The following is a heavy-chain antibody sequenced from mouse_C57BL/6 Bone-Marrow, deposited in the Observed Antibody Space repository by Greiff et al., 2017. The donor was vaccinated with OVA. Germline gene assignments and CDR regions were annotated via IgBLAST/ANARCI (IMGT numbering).Heavy chain of an antibody. CDR3: ASGGILIYYDYDGYEYAMDY. J-gene: IGHJ4*01. Sequence: EVQLVESGPGLVKPSQSLSLTCSVTGYSITSGYYWNWIRQFPGNKLEWMGYIRYDGSNNYNPSLKNRISITRDTSKNQFFLKLNSVTTEDTATYYCASGGILIYYDYDGYEYAMDYWGQGTSVTVSS. CDR1: GYSITSGYY. CDR2: IRYDGSN. D-gene: IGHD2-4*01. V-gene: IGHV3-6*01.